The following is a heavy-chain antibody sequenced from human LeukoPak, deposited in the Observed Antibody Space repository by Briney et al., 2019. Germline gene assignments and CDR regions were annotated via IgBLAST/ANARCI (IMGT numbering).Heavy chain of an antibody. Sequence: GASVKVSCKVSGYTLTELSMHWVRQAPGKGLEWMGGFDPEDGETIYAQKFQGRVTMTEDTSTDTAYMELSSLRSEDTAVYYCARDEDYGIFVNVDYWGQGTLVTVSS. J-gene: IGHJ4*02. D-gene: IGHD4-17*01. V-gene: IGHV1-24*01. CDR2: FDPEDGET. CDR3: ARDEDYGIFVNVDY. CDR1: GYTLTELS.